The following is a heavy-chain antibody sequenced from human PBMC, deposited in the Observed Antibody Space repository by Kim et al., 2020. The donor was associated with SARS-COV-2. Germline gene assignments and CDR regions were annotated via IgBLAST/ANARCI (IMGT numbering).Heavy chain of an antibody. D-gene: IGHD3-3*01. CDR2: ISGSGGST. CDR1: GFTFSSYA. J-gene: IGHJ3*02. CDR3: AKAIWSGYLRGVAFDI. V-gene: IGHV3-23*01. Sequence: GGSLRLSCAASGFTFSSYAMSWVRQAPGKGLEWVSAISGSGGSTYYADSVKGRFTISRDNSKNTLYLQMNSLRAEDTAVYYCAKAIWSGYLRGVAFDIWGQGTMVTVSS.